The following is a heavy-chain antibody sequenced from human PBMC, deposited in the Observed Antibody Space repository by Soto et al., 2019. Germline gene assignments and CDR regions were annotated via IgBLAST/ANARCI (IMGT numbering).Heavy chain of an antibody. CDR3: ARAARSTMVRAYSH. J-gene: IGHJ1*01. CDR2: IIPIFGTA. D-gene: IGHD3-10*01. V-gene: IGHV1-69*13. CDR1: GGTFSSYA. Sequence: SVKVSCKASGGTFSSYAISWVRQASGQGLEWMGGIIPIFGTANYAQKFQGRVTITAGESTSTAYMELSSLRSEDTAVYYCARAARSTMVRAYSHWGQGALVTV.